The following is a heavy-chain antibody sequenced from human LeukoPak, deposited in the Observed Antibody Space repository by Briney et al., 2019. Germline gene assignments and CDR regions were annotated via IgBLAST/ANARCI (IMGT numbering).Heavy chain of an antibody. Sequence: GGSLRLSCAASGFTFSSYWMSWVRQAPGKGLEWVANIKQDGSEKYYVDSVKGRFTISRDNAKNSLYLQMNSLRAEDTAVYYCATESTHDAFDMWGLGTMVTVSS. CDR2: IKQDGSEK. J-gene: IGHJ3*02. CDR3: ATESTHDAFDM. D-gene: IGHD5/OR15-5a*01. CDR1: GFTFSSYW. V-gene: IGHV3-7*01.